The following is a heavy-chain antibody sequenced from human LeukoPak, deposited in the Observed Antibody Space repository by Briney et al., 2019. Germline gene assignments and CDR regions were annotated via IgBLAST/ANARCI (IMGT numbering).Heavy chain of an antibody. V-gene: IGHV3-21*01. J-gene: IGHJ4*02. Sequence: GRSLRLSCAASGFTFSRYGMHWVRQAPGKGLEWVSSISSTSSSIYYADSVKGRFTISRDNAKNSLYLQMNSLRAEDTAVYYCARSRATDYWGQGTLVTVSS. CDR2: ISSTSSSI. CDR1: GFTFSRYG. CDR3: ARSRATDY.